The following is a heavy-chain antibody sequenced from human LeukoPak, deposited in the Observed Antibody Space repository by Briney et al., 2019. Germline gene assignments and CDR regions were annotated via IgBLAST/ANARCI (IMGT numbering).Heavy chain of an antibody. CDR3: ARGYCGGDCYSAPFGYYYYGMDV. J-gene: IGHJ6*02. CDR2: IYSGGST. Sequence: PGGSLRLSCAASGFTVSSNYMSWVRQAPGKGLEWVSVIYSGGSTYYADSVKGRFTISRDNSKSTLYLQMNSLRAEDTAVYYCARGYCGGDCYSAPFGYYYYGMDVWGQGTTVTVSS. D-gene: IGHD2-21*02. CDR1: GFTVSSNY. V-gene: IGHV3-53*01.